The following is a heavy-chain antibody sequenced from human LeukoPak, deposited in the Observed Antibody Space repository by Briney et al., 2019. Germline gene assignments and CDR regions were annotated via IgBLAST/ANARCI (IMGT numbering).Heavy chain of an antibody. CDR2: INHSGST. J-gene: IGHJ5*02. CDR3: ARVGIVGATRRIAGPNNWFDP. D-gene: IGHD1-26*01. Sequence: PSETLSLTCAVYGGPFSGYYWSWIRQPPGKGLEWIGEINHSGSTNYNPSLKSRVTISVDTSKNQFSLKLSSVTAADTAVYYCARVGIVGATRRIAGPNNWFDPWGQGTLVTVSS. V-gene: IGHV4-34*01. CDR1: GGPFSGYY.